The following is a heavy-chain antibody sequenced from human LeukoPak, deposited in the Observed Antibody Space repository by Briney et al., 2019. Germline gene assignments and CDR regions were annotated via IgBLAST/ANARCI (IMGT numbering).Heavy chain of an antibody. CDR1: GGSFIGYD. Sequence: SETLSLTCAVYGGSFIGYDWTWIRQPPGKGLEWIGEINHSGGTNYNPSLKSRVTISVDTSKNQLSLRLSSVTAADTAVYYSARLASGSYGPLTPFDYWGQGTLVTVSS. CDR2: INHSGGT. J-gene: IGHJ4*02. CDR3: ARLASGSYGPLTPFDY. V-gene: IGHV4-34*01. D-gene: IGHD1-26*01.